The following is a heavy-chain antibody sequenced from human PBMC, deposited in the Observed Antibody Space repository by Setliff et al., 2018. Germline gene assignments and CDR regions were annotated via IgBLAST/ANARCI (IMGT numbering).Heavy chain of an antibody. CDR1: RDSFTNYW. J-gene: IGHJ3*01. Sequence: GESLKISCKESRDSFTNYWIIWVRQVPGKGLEWMGMIYPGDPQIRYSPSFQGQVTISADKSISTAYLQWSSLKASDTAIYYCARPSAGWTRPFDVWGQGTTVTVSS. V-gene: IGHV5-51*01. CDR2: IYPGDPQI. CDR3: ARPSAGWTRPFDV. D-gene: IGHD6-19*01.